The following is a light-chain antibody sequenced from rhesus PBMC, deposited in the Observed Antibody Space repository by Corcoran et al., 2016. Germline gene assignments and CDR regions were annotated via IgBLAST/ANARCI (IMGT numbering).Light chain of an antibody. V-gene: IGKV1-21*01. CDR1: QGISNC. CDR3: RRCNTPPWA. Sequence: DIQMTQSPSSLSASVGDKVTITCRASQGISNCVSWYQQQPGKALQLRRYKASSLQIGVPSTSTGSGSGTEFTLPISRSQPTDVATYYCRRCNTPPWAFGQGTRVEV. J-gene: IGKJ1*01. CDR2: KAS.